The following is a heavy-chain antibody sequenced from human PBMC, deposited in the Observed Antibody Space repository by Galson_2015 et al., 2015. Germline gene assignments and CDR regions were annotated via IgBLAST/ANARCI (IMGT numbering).Heavy chain of an antibody. CDR3: AKDRVGAIAGGSDY. CDR1: GFTFSNYA. V-gene: IGHV3-23*01. Sequence: SLRLSCAASGFTFSNYAMTWVRQAPGKWLEWVSAISAGGTTTFYADSVEGRFTISRDNSKNTLYLHMRGLRVDDTALYYCAKDRVGAIAGGSDYWGQGTLVTVSS. J-gene: IGHJ4*02. CDR2: ISAGGTTT. D-gene: IGHD1-26*01.